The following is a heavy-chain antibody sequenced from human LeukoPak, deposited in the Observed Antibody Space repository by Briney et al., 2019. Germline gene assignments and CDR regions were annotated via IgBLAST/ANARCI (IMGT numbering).Heavy chain of an antibody. J-gene: IGHJ5*02. CDR3: ARVVVVPAADSIWFDP. CDR2: IYHSGST. CDR1: GGSISSGGYS. V-gene: IGHV4-30-2*01. D-gene: IGHD2-2*01. Sequence: SETLSLTCAVSGGSISSGGYSWSWIRQPPGKGLEWIGYIYHSGSTYYNPSLKSRVTISVDRSKNQFSLKLSSVTAADTVVYYCARVVVVPAADSIWFDPWGQGTLVTVSS.